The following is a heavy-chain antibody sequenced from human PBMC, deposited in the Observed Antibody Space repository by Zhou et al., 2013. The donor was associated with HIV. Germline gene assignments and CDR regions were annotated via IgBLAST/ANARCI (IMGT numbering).Heavy chain of an antibody. V-gene: IGHV1-18*01. CDR1: GYTFTSYG. Sequence: QVQLVQSGAEMKKPGASVKVSCKASGYTFTSYGISWVRQAPGQGLEWMGWINVYNGNTNYGQKFQGRITLTTETLMSTAYMELRSLKSDDTAVYYCARLGPPCSTATCYYNFDYWGQGTLVTVSS. D-gene: IGHD2-2*01. CDR2: INVYNGNT. J-gene: IGHJ4*02. CDR3: ARLGPPCSTATCYYNFDY.